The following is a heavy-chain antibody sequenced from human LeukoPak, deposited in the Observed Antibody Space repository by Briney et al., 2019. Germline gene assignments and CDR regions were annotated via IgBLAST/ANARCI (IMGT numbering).Heavy chain of an antibody. CDR2: INHSGST. J-gene: IGHJ6*03. CDR1: GGSFNGYY. CDR3: ARVKDPGGYYYYYYMDV. D-gene: IGHD3-16*01. Sequence: SETLSLTCAVYGGSFNGYYWSWIRQPPGKGLEWIGEINHSGSTNYSPSLKSRVTLSVDTSKNQFSLKLSSVTAADTAMYYCARVKDPGGYYYYYYMDVWGKGTTVTVSS. V-gene: IGHV4-34*01.